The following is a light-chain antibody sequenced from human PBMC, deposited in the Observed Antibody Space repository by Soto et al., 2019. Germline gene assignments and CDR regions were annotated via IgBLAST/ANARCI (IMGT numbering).Light chain of an antibody. V-gene: IGKV3-20*01. CDR2: GAS. CDR3: QHFGNSLWT. J-gene: IGKJ1*01. Sequence: ESVLTQSPGTLSLSPGERATLSCRSSQSVASRNLAWYQQKSGQAPRLLIYGASSRAIHTPDRFSGSGSGTDFTLTISGLEPEDFAVYYCQHFGNSLWTFGQGTKVDI. CDR1: QSVASRN.